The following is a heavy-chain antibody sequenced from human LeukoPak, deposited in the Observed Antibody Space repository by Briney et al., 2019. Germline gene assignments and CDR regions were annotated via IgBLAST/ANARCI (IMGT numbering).Heavy chain of an antibody. CDR1: GFAFSSYG. CDR2: ISGSGGST. Sequence: PGGSLRLSCVGSGFAFSSYGMHWVRQAPGKGLEWVSAISGSGGSTYYADSVKGRFTISRDNSKNTLYLQMNSLRAEDTAVYYCAKERDGYNEYWGQGTLVTVSS. CDR3: AKERDGYNEY. J-gene: IGHJ4*02. D-gene: IGHD5-24*01. V-gene: IGHV3-23*01.